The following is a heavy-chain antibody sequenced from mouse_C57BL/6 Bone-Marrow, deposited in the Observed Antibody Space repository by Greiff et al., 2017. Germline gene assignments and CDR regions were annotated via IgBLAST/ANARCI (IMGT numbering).Heavy chain of an antibody. V-gene: IGHV1-42*01. CDR1: GYSFTGYY. Sequence: VQLQQSGPELVKPGASVKISCKASGYSFTGYYMNWVKQSPEKSLEWIGEINPSTGGTTYNQKFKAKATLTVDKSSSTAYMQLKSLTSEDSAVYYCERIAGSSYFDYWGQGTTLTVSS. D-gene: IGHD1-1*01. J-gene: IGHJ2*01. CDR3: ERIAGSSYFDY. CDR2: INPSTGGT.